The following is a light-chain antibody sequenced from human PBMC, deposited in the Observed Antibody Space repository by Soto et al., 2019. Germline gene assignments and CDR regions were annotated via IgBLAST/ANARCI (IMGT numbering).Light chain of an antibody. Sequence: SVLTKPASVSGSPGQSITISCTGTSSDVGGYNYVSWYQQHPGKAPKLMIYDVSNRPSGVSNRFSGSKSGNTASLTISGLQAEDEADYYCSSYTSSSTYVFGTGTKLTVL. V-gene: IGLV2-14*01. CDR2: DVS. CDR1: SSDVGGYNY. J-gene: IGLJ1*01. CDR3: SSYTSSSTYV.